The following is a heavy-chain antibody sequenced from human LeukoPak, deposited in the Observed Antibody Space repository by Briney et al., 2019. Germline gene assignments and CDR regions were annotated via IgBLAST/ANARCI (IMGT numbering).Heavy chain of an antibody. CDR1: GYTFTSYA. J-gene: IGHJ4*02. D-gene: IGHD6-19*01. V-gene: IGHV1-3*03. CDR3: ARESSVWYGSGFDY. Sequence: ASVKVSCKASGYTFTSYAMHWVRQAPGQRLEWMGWINAGNGNTRYSQEFQGRVTITRDTSASTAYMELSSLRSEDMAVYYCARESSVWYGSGFDYWGQGTLVTVSS. CDR2: INAGNGNT.